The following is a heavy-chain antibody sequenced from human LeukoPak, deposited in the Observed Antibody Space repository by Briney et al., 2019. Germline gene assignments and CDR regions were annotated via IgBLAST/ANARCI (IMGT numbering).Heavy chain of an antibody. D-gene: IGHD6-19*01. Sequence: PGGSLRLSCAASGFTFSSYAMHWVRQAPGKGLEWVAVISYDGSNKYYVDSVKGRFTISRDNSKNTLYLQMNSLRAEDTAVYYCAKDREGSGWYREVDYWGQGTLVTVSS. CDR1: GFTFSSYA. V-gene: IGHV3-30-3*01. J-gene: IGHJ4*02. CDR2: ISYDGSNK. CDR3: AKDREGSGWYREVDY.